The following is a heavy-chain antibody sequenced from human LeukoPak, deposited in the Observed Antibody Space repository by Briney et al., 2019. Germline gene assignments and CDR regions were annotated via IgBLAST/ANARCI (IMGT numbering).Heavy chain of an antibody. V-gene: IGHV4-59*01. Sequence: PSETLSLTCTVSGGSINSDYWSWIRQPPGKGLEWIGYIYYSGSTNYNPSLKSRVTISVDTSKNQFSLKLSSVTAADTAVYYCARGQSEFDYWGQGTLVTVSS. J-gene: IGHJ4*02. CDR1: GGSINSDY. CDR2: IYYSGST. CDR3: ARGQSEFDY.